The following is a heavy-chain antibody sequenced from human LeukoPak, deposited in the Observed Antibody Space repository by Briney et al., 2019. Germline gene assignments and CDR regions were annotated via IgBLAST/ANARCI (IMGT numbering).Heavy chain of an antibody. J-gene: IGHJ5*02. D-gene: IGHD3-3*01. CDR2: ISGSGGST. Sequence: GGSLRLSCAASGFTFSSYAMSWVRQAPGKGLEWVSAISGSGGSTYYADSVKGRFTISRDNSKHTLYLQMNSLRAEDTAVYYCAKDHPDYDFWSGYSSYWFDPWGQGTLVTVSS. V-gene: IGHV3-23*01. CDR3: AKDHPDYDFWSGYSSYWFDP. CDR1: GFTFSSYA.